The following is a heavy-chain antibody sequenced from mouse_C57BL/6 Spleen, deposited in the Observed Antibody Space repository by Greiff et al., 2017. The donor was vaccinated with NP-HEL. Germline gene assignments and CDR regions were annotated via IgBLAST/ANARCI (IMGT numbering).Heavy chain of an antibody. CDR2: IDPSDSYT. J-gene: IGHJ4*01. V-gene: IGHV1-69*01. D-gene: IGHD1-1*01. Sequence: QVQLQQPGAELVMPGASVKLSCKASGYTFTSYWMHWVKQRPGQGLEWIGEIDPSDSYTNYNQKFKGKSTLTVDKSSSTAYMQLSSLTSEDAAVYYCARLGTTVKAMDDWGQGTSVTVSS. CDR3: ARLGTTVKAMDD. CDR1: GYTFTSYW.